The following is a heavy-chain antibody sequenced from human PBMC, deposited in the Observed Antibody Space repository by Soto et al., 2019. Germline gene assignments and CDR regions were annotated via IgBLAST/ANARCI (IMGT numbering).Heavy chain of an antibody. J-gene: IGHJ4*02. CDR1: GGTFSSYA. CDR2: IIPIFGTA. Sequence: QVQLVQSGAEVKKPGSSVKVSCKAFGGTFSSYAISWVRQAPGQGLEWMGGIIPIFGTANYAQKFQGRVTITADESTSTAYTELSGLRSEDTAVYYCARYRYGYSYFDYWGQGTLVTVSS. D-gene: IGHD5-18*01. V-gene: IGHV1-69*12. CDR3: ARYRYGYSYFDY.